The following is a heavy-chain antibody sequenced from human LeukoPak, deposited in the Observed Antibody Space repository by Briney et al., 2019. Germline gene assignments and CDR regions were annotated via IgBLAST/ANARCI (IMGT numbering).Heavy chain of an antibody. D-gene: IGHD4-23*01. Sequence: GGSLKLSCAASGFTFSGSAIHWVRQASGKGLEWVGRIRSRANSYATVYGVSVKGRFTISRDDSKNTAYLQMNSLTTEDTAVYYCASTDYGDNSGYWDQGTLVTVSS. CDR1: GFTFSGSA. CDR3: ASTDYGDNSGY. J-gene: IGHJ4*02. CDR2: IRSRANSYAT. V-gene: IGHV3-73*01.